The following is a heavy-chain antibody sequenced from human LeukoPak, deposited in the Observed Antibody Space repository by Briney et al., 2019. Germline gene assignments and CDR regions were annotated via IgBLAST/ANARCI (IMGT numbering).Heavy chain of an antibody. CDR2: IYFSGST. CDR3: AGSYDTNFDT. CDR1: GGSIRSYY. Sequence: PSETLSLTCTVSGGSIRSYYWSWVRQPPGKGLEWIGYIYFSGSTSYNPSLKSRVTISVDRSKNQFSLKLSSVAAADTAVYYCAGSYDTNFDTWGQGTLVTVSS. D-gene: IGHD3-3*01. J-gene: IGHJ4*02. V-gene: IGHV4-59*01.